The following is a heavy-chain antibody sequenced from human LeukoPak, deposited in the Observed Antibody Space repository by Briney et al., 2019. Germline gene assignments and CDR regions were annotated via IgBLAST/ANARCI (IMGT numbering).Heavy chain of an antibody. Sequence: SVKVSCKASGGTFSSYAISWVRQAPGQGLEWMGGIIPIFGTANYAQKFQGRVTITTDESTSTAYMELSSLRSEDTAVYYCASWGIVGATKGLNYWGQGTLVTVSS. V-gene: IGHV1-69*05. J-gene: IGHJ4*02. CDR3: ASWGIVGATKGLNY. D-gene: IGHD1-26*01. CDR2: IIPIFGTA. CDR1: GGTFSSYA.